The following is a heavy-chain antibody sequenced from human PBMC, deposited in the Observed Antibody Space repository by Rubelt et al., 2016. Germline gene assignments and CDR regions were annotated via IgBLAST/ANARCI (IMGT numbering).Heavy chain of an antibody. J-gene: IGHJ4*02. CDR3: ATSYRFYDY. D-gene: IGHD2/OR15-2a*01. CDR2: IYYSGST. V-gene: IGHV4-39*01. CDR1: GSISSSSYY. Sequence: GSISSSSYYWGWIRQPPGKRLEWIGSIYYSGSTYYNPSLKSRVTISVDTSKNQFSLKLSSVTAADTAVYYCATSYRFYDYWGQGTLVTVSS.